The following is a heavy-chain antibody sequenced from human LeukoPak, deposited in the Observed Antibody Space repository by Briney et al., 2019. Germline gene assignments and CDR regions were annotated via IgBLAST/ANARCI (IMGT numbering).Heavy chain of an antibody. J-gene: IGHJ4*02. CDR3: ARDSDPTYYFDSGPYHAY. V-gene: IGHV1-2*02. CDR1: GYSFTGHY. Sequence: ASVKVSCKASGYSFTGHYMHWVRQAPGQGLEWMGWINPKSGGTNYAQKFQGRVTMTRDTSISTAYMELSRLRSDDTAVYYCARDSDPTYYFDSGPYHAYWGQGTLVTVSS. CDR2: INPKSGGT. D-gene: IGHD3-10*01.